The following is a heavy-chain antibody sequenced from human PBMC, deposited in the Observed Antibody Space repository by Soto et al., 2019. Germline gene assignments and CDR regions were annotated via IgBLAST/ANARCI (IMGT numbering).Heavy chain of an antibody. V-gene: IGHV3-23*01. CDR1: GFTWSDYY. Sequence: PXGALIVSCAASGFTWSDYYMSWIRQAPGKGLEWVSYISGSGGSTYYADSVKGRFTISRDNSKNTLYLQMNSLRAEDTAVYYCANSAVAYYYYYGMDVWGQGTTVTLS. J-gene: IGHJ6*02. CDR3: ANSAVAYYYYYGMDV. D-gene: IGHD2-2*01. CDR2: ISGSGGST.